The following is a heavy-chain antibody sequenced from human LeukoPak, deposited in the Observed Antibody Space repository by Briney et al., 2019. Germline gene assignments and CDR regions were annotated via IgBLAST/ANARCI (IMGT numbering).Heavy chain of an antibody. D-gene: IGHD3-10*01. CDR1: GFTFSSYA. J-gene: IGHJ4*02. CDR2: ISGSGGST. Sequence: PGGSLRLSCAASGFTFSSYAMSWVREAPGKGLEWVSAISGSGGSTYYADSVKGRFTISRDNSKNTLYLQMNSLRAEDTAVYYCAKDGILRFGELSLDYWGQGTLVTVSS. V-gene: IGHV3-23*01. CDR3: AKDGILRFGELSLDY.